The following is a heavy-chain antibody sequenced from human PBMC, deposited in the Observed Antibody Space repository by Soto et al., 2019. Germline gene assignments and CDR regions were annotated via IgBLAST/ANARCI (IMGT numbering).Heavy chain of an antibody. CDR1: GGTFSSYA. CDR2: IIPIFGTA. CDR3: ARHVPAAGYYYGMDV. Sequence: QVQLVQSGAEVKKPGSSVKVSCKASGGTFSSYAISWVRQAPGQGLEWMGGIIPIFGTANYAQKFQGRVTITAAESTSTAYMEMSRRRSEDTAVYYCARHVPAAGYYYGMDVWGQGTTVTVSS. J-gene: IGHJ6*02. D-gene: IGHD2-2*01. V-gene: IGHV1-69*12.